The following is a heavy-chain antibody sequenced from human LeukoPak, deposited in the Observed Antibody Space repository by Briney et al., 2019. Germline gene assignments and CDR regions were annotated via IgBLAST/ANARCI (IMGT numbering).Heavy chain of an antibody. V-gene: IGHV1-69*04. Sequence: GASVKVSCKASGGTFSSYAISWVRQAPGQGLEWMGRIFPILGIANYAQKFQGRVTITADKSTSTAYMELSSLRSEDTAVYYCARVSDYEDYWGQGTLVTVSS. D-gene: IGHD4-17*01. CDR2: IFPILGIA. CDR1: GGTFSSYA. J-gene: IGHJ4*02. CDR3: ARVSDYEDY.